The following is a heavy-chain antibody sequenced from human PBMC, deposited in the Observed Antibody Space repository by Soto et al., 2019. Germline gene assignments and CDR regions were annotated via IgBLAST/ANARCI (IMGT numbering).Heavy chain of an antibody. CDR1: GFTFSSYG. CDR3: ARGSVLVPAATLLFDY. V-gene: IGHV3-33*01. D-gene: IGHD2-2*01. CDR2: IWYDGSNK. Sequence: QVQLVESGGGVVQPGRSLRLSCAASGFTFSSYGMHWVRQAPGKGLEWVAVIWYDGSNKYYADSVKGRFTISRDNSKNTLYLQMNSLRAEDTAVYYCARGSVLVPAATLLFDYWGQGTLVTVSS. J-gene: IGHJ4*02.